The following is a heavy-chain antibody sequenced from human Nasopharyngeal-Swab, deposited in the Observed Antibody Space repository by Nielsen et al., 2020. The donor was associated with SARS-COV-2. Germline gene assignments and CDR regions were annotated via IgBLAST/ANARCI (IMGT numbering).Heavy chain of an antibody. CDR1: GFAFTDYS. CDR3: TTDRGYSYGPPLDY. CDR2: IKSKTDGGTT. Sequence: GESLKISCAASGFAFTDYSMDWVRQAPGKGLEWVGRIKSKTDGGTTDYAAPVKGRFTISSDDSKNTLYLQMNSLKTEDTAVYYCTTDRGYSYGPPLDYWGQGTLVTVSS. J-gene: IGHJ4*02. V-gene: IGHV3-15*01. D-gene: IGHD5-18*01.